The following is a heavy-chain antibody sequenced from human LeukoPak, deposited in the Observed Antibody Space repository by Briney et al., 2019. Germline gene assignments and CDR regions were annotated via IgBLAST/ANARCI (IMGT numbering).Heavy chain of an antibody. CDR2: INSDGIST. CDR1: AFTFSSYW. CDR3: AKGGATVIDY. V-gene: IGHV3-74*01. J-gene: IGHJ4*02. Sequence: PGGSLRLSRAASAFTFSSYWMHWVRQAPGKGLVWVSLINSDGISTSYADSVKGRFTISRDNAKNTLYLQMNSLRAEDTAVYYCAKGGATVIDYWGQGTLVTVSS. D-gene: IGHD4-17*01.